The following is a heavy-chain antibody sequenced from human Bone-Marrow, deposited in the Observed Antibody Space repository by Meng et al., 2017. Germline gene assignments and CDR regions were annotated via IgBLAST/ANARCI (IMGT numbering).Heavy chain of an antibody. V-gene: IGHV1-69*13. CDR2: IIPIFGTA. D-gene: IGHD4-17*01. Sequence: SVKVSCKASGGTFSSYAISWVRQAPGQGLEWMGGIIPIFGTANYAQKFQGRVTITADESTSTAYMELSSLRSEDTAVYYCARRRKDYGDYVPYYYGMDVWGQGTRVT. CDR3: ARRRKDYGDYVPYYYGMDV. CDR1: GGTFSSYA. J-gene: IGHJ6*01.